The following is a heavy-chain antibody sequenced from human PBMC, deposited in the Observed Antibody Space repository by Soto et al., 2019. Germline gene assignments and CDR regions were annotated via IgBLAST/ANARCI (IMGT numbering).Heavy chain of an antibody. V-gene: IGHV4-61*01. D-gene: IGHD2-21*01. J-gene: IGHJ6*02. CDR3: VRQGIGPLHGLVDI. Sequence: PSETLSLTCSVSGDSVSSGSYYWSWIRQPPGKGLEWIGYMYYSGGSNYNPSLKDRVTLSVDRSKSQFSLQMRSVTAADTAVYYCVRQGIGPLHGLVDIWGRGTAVTVS. CDR2: MYYSGGS. CDR1: GDSVSSGSYY.